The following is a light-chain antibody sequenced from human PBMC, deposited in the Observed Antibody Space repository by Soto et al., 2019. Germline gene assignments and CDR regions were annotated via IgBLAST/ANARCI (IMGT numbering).Light chain of an antibody. V-gene: IGLV2-8*01. Sequence: QSALTQPPSASGSPGQSVTISCTGTSSDVGGYTYVSWYQQHPGKAPKFMIYEVSKRPSGVPDRFSGSKSGNTASLTVSGLQADDEADYYCSSYAGSNNPVIFGGGTKLTV. CDR2: EVS. J-gene: IGLJ2*01. CDR1: SSDVGGYTY. CDR3: SSYAGSNNPVI.